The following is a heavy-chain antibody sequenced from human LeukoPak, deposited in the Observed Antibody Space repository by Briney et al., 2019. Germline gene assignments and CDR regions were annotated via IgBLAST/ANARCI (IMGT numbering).Heavy chain of an antibody. D-gene: IGHD1-26*01. Sequence: GGSLRLSCAASGFTFSSYAMSWVRQAPGKGLEWVSAIRDSGSSTHYADSVKGRFTTSRDNSKNTLSLQMNSLRAEDTAIYYCAKYGPQDSGSSHFDYWGQGALATVSS. CDR2: IRDSGSST. J-gene: IGHJ4*02. CDR1: GFTFSSYA. V-gene: IGHV3-23*01. CDR3: AKYGPQDSGSSHFDY.